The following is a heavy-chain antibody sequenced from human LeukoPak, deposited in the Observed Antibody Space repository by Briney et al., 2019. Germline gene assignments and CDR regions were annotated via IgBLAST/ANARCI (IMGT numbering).Heavy chain of an antibody. CDR3: ARDRDDSSGYLCFQH. Sequence: ASVKVSCKASGYTFTGYYMHWVRQAPGQGLEWMGWINPNSGGTNYAQKFQGRVTMTRDTSISTAYMELSRLRSDDTAVYYCARDRDDSSGYLCFQHWGQGTPVTVSS. D-gene: IGHD3-22*01. V-gene: IGHV1-2*02. CDR2: INPNSGGT. J-gene: IGHJ1*01. CDR1: GYTFTGYY.